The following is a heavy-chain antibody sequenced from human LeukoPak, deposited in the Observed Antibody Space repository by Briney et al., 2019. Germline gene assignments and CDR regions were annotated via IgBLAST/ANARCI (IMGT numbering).Heavy chain of an antibody. D-gene: IGHD3-3*01. CDR2: IYYSGST. J-gene: IGHJ3*02. CDR1: GGSISSYY. CDR3: ARRKDFWSGSNAFDI. Sequence: SETLSLTCTVSGGSISSYYWSWIRQPPGKGLEWIGYIYYSGSTNYNPSLKSRVTISVDTSKNQFSLKLSSVTAAGTAMYYCARRKDFWSGSNAFDIWGQGTMVTVSS. V-gene: IGHV4-59*01.